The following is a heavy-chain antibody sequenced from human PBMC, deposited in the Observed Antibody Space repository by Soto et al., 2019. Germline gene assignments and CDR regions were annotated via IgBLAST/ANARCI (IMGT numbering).Heavy chain of an antibody. CDR2: IDGSGGTT. D-gene: IGHD3-10*01. Sequence: VSLRLSCAASGFPFSSTDMTWVRQAPGKGLEWVSTIDGSGGTTYYADSVKGRFTISRDNSINTVFLQMNSLRADDTALYFCAKNSGWFNTWGQGALVTVPQ. CDR1: GFPFSSTD. V-gene: IGHV3-23*01. J-gene: IGHJ5*02. CDR3: AKNSGWFNT.